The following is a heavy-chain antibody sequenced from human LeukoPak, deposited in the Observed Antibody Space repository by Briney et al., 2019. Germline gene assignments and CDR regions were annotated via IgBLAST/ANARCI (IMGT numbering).Heavy chain of an antibody. V-gene: IGHV3-30*04. D-gene: IGHD3-10*01. CDR1: GFTFSSYE. CDR2: ISYDGSNK. Sequence: PGGSLRLSCAASGFTFSSYEMNWVRQAPGKGLGWVAVISYDGSNKYYADSVKGRFTISRDNSKNTLYLQMNSLRAEDTAVYYCARGSYYGSGSYSSAFDYWGQGTLVTVSS. J-gene: IGHJ4*02. CDR3: ARGSYYGSGSYSSAFDY.